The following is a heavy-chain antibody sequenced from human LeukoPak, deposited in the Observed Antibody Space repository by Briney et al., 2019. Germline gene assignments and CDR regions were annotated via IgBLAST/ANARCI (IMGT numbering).Heavy chain of an antibody. CDR1: GYTFTSYG. CDR2: ISAYNGKT. J-gene: IGHJ5*02. V-gene: IGHV1-18*01. Sequence: ASVKVSCKASGYTFTSYGISWVRQAPGQGLEWMGWISAYNGKTNYAQKLQGRVTMTTDTSTSTAYMELRSLRSDDTAVYYCARDPLSWWQQLGDWFDPWGQGTLVTVSS. CDR3: ARDPLSWWQQLGDWFDP. D-gene: IGHD6-13*01.